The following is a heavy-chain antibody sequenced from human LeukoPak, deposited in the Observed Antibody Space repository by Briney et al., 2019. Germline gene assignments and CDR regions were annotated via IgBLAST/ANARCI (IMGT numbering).Heavy chain of an antibody. D-gene: IGHD1-1*01. CDR1: GGSISSSSYY. CDR3: ARGERLGPDF. CDR2: IYYSGST. Sequence: SETLSLTCTVSGGSISSSSYYWGWVRQPPGKGLEWIGNIYYSGSTYYNPSLKSRVTISVDTSRGHFSLKLSSATAADTAVYYCARGERLGPDFWGQGTLVTVSS. J-gene: IGHJ4*02. V-gene: IGHV4-39*07.